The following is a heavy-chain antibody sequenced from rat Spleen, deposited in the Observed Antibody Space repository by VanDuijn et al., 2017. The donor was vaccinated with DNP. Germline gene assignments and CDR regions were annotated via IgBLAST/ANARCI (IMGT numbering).Heavy chain of an antibody. V-gene: IGHV2S8*01. CDR1: GFSLTNYG. CDR2: IWGGGST. J-gene: IGHJ2*01. Sequence: QVQLKESGPGLVQPSRTLSLTCTVSGFSLTNYGVSWVRQPPGKGLEWIAAIWGGGSTDYNSALKSRPRISRDTSKSQVFLKMNSLQTEYTAMYFCGRHYTYWGQGVMVTISS. D-gene: IGHD1-1*01. CDR3: GRHYTY.